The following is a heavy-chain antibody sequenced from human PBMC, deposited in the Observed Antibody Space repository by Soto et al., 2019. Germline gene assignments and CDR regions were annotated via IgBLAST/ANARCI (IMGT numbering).Heavy chain of an antibody. Sequence: QVQLVESGGGVVQPGRSLRLSCAASGFTFSSYGMHWVRQAPGKGLEWVAVIWYDGSNKYYADSVKGRFTISRDNSKNTLYLQMNSLRAEDTAVYYCARGYVRIAAAGTPDYWAREPWSPSPQ. D-gene: IGHD6-13*01. CDR3: ARGYVRIAAAGTPDY. CDR1: GFTFSSYG. CDR2: IWYDGSNK. V-gene: IGHV3-33*01. J-gene: IGHJ4*02.